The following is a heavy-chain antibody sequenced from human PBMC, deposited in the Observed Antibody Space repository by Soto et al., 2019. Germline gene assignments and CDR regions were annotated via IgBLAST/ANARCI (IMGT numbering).Heavy chain of an antibody. D-gene: IGHD2-2*01. Sequence: EVQLLESGGGLVQPGGSLRLSCGASGFTFSDNAMTWVRQAPGKGLEWVSSISDDGDSTYYADSVKGRFAVSRDNSKNTLFLHMNSLGAEDTAVYYWAKSLSTAVNDGLDVWGQGTAVTVSS. J-gene: IGHJ6*02. CDR1: GFTFSDNA. CDR3: AKSLSTAVNDGLDV. CDR2: ISDDGDST. V-gene: IGHV3-23*01.